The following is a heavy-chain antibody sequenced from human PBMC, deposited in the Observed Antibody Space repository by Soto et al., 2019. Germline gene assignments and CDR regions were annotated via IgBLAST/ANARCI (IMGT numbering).Heavy chain of an antibody. D-gene: IGHD2-2*01. J-gene: IGHJ5*02. V-gene: IGHV4-39*01. Sequence: PSETLSLTCSVSGGSIGSSSYYFGWIRQPPGKGLEWIGSLYYTGTTYCNSSLKSRVTISADKSQNQFSLRLSSVTAADTAVYYCGAYCSRTSCYDWFDPWGQGTLVTVSS. CDR1: GGSIGSSSYY. CDR2: LYYTGTT. CDR3: GAYCSRTSCYDWFDP.